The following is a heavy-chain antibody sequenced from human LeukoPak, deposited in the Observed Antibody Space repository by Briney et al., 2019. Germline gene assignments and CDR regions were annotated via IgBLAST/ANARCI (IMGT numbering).Heavy chain of an antibody. D-gene: IGHD3-22*01. Sequence: SQTLSLTCTVSGGSISSGSYYWSWIRQPAGKGLEWIGRIYTSGSTNYNPSLKSRVTISVDTSKNQFSLKLSSVTAADTAVYYCAREMWYYDSSGYFFRPLHYYYYYMDVWGKGTTVTISS. CDR1: GGSISSGSYY. CDR3: AREMWYYDSSGYFFRPLHYYYYYMDV. V-gene: IGHV4-61*02. CDR2: IYTSGST. J-gene: IGHJ6*03.